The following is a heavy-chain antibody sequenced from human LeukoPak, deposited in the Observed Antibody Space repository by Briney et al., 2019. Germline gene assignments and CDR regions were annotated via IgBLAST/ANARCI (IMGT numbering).Heavy chain of an antibody. CDR3: ARDVSGWRFDY. CDR1: GGSISSASYY. CDR2: IYYSGST. D-gene: IGHD6-19*01. Sequence: PSETLSLTCSVSGGSISSASYYWTWIRQHPGKGLEWIGYIYYSGSTDYNPSLKGRVMISPDTSKNQFSLRLSSVTAEDTAVYYCARDVSGWRFDYWGQGTLVTVSS. V-gene: IGHV4-31*03. J-gene: IGHJ4*02.